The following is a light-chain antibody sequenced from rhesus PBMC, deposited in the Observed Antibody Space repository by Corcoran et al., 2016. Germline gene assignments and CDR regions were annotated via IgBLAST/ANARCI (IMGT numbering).Light chain of an antibody. CDR2: AAT. V-gene: IGKV1-28*02. CDR3: QQYKSYPRT. Sequence: DIQMTQSPSSLSASVGDTVTITCRASQGISSYLNWFQQKPGKAPKLLIYAATTLQSGVPSRFSGSGSGTDFTLTISSRQPEDLATYYCQQYKSYPRTFGQGTKVEIK. J-gene: IGKJ1*01. CDR1: QGISSY.